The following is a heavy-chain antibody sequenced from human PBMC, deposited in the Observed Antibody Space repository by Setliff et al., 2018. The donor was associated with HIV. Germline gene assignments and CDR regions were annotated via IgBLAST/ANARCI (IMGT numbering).Heavy chain of an antibody. CDR1: AGSITGYF. CDR2: IYQNGRT. CDR3: ARDLASSYFDF. J-gene: IGHJ4*02. V-gene: IGHV4-59*01. D-gene: IGHD3-16*01. Sequence: SETLSLTCSVSAGSITGYFWTWIRQPPGKGLEWIGNIYQNGRTNYNASLTSRVTISVDTPKKQFSLRLTSVTAADTATYYCARDLASSYFDFWGQGALVTVSS.